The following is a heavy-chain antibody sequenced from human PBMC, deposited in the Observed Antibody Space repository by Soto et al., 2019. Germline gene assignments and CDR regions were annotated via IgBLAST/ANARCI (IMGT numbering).Heavy chain of an antibody. CDR2: IYYSGST. Sequence: PSETLSLTCTVSGGSISSYYWSWIRQPPGKGLEWIGYIYYSGSTNYNPSLKSRVTISVDTSKNQFSLKLSSVTAADTAVYYCAREAFGDYTDYWGQGTLVTVSS. J-gene: IGHJ4*02. V-gene: IGHV4-59*01. D-gene: IGHD3-10*01. CDR1: GGSISSYY. CDR3: AREAFGDYTDY.